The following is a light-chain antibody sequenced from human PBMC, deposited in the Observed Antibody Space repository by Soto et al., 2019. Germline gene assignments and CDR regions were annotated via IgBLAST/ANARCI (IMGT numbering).Light chain of an antibody. CDR1: QSGSSNY. Sequence: EIVLTQSPGTLYLSPGERATLSFRASQSGSSNYLAWYQQKPGQAPRLLIYGASSRATGIPERFSGSGSGSEFTLTIGRLESEDFAVYYCQQYGSSLLTFGGGTKVEIK. CDR2: GAS. CDR3: QQYGSSLLT. J-gene: IGKJ4*01. V-gene: IGKV3-20*01.